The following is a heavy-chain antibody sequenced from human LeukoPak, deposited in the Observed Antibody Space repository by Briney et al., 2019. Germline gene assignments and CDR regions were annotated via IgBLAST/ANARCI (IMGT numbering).Heavy chain of an antibody. D-gene: IGHD2/OR15-2a*01. V-gene: IGHV3-48*03. CDR1: EFTFFSYE. Sequence: GGSLGLSCAASEFTFFSYEMNWVRQAPGKGLEWVSYISSSGSTIYYADSVKGRFTISRDNPKSSLYLQMNSLRAEDTAVYYCARAVNNVFDIWGQGTMVTVSS. CDR2: ISSSGSTI. CDR3: ARAVNNVFDI. J-gene: IGHJ3*02.